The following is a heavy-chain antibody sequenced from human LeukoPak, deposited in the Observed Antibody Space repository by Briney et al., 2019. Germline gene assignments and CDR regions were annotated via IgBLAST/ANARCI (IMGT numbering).Heavy chain of an antibody. CDR2: IDHSGST. CDR1: GYSISSGYY. J-gene: IGHJ4*02. Sequence: PSETLSLTCSVSGYSISSGYYWGWIRQPPGKGLEWIGSIDHSGSTYYNPSLKSRVTISVDTSKNQFSLKLNSVTAADTAVYYCARGRGDFDYWGQGTPVTVSS. CDR3: ARGRGDFDY. V-gene: IGHV4-38-2*02. D-gene: IGHD3-10*01.